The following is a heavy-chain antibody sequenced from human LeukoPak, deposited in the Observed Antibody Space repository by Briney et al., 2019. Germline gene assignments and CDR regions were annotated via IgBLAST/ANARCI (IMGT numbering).Heavy chain of an antibody. CDR1: GGTFSNFA. D-gene: IGHD6-19*01. J-gene: IGHJ6*03. CDR2: IIPIFGTA. Sequence: ASVKVSCKASGGTFSNFAISWVRQAPGQGLEWMGGIIPIFGTATYAQKFQGRVMITTDESTGTAFMELSGLRSVDTAVYYCARVRGGIEVAGIRHYYYYMDVWGEGTTVTISS. CDR3: ARVRGGIEVAGIRHYYYYMDV. V-gene: IGHV1-69*05.